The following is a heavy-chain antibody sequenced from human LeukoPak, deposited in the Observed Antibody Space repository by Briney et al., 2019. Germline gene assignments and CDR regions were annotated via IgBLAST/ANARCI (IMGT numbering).Heavy chain of an antibody. CDR2: INPNSGGT. CDR1: GYTFTRYY. Sequence: ASVKVSCKASGYTFTRYYMHWGGQAPGQGLEWMGWINPNSGGTNYAQKFQGRVTMTRDTSISTAYMELSRLRSDDTAVYYCARDQEGPWELVEFDYWGQGTLVTVSS. CDR3: ARDQEGPWELVEFDY. J-gene: IGHJ4*02. V-gene: IGHV1-2*02. D-gene: IGHD1-26*01.